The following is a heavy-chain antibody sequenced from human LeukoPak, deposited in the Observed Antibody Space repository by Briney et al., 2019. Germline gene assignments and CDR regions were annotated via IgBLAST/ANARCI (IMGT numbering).Heavy chain of an antibody. V-gene: IGHV3-23*01. D-gene: IGHD3-9*01. J-gene: IGHJ4*02. Sequence: SGGSLRLSCAASGFTFSSYAMSWVRQAPGKGLEWVSAISGSGGSTYYADSVKGRFTISRDNSKNTLYLQMNSLRAEDTAVYYCAKGPDYDILTGHMGPFDYWGQGTLVTVSS. CDR2: ISGSGGST. CDR1: GFTFSSYA. CDR3: AKGPDYDILTGHMGPFDY.